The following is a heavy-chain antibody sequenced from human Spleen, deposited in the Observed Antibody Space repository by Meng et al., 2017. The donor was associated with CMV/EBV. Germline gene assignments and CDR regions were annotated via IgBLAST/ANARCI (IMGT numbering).Heavy chain of an antibody. CDR2: IIPIFGIA. Sequence: SVKVSCKASGGTFSSYAISWVRQAPGQGLEWMVGIIPIFGIAKYAQKFQGRVTITADKSTSTAYMELSSLRSEDTAVYYCAREGRRPTPPDIVATSYFDYWGQGTLVTVSS. CDR3: AREGRRPTPPDIVATSYFDY. J-gene: IGHJ4*02. CDR1: GGTFSSYA. D-gene: IGHD5-12*01. V-gene: IGHV1-69*10.